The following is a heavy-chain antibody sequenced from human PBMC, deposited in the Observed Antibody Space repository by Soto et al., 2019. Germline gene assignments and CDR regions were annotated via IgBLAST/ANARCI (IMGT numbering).Heavy chain of an antibody. V-gene: IGHV1-18*01. CDR1: GYTFTSYG. D-gene: IGHD2-2*01. Sequence: ASVKVSCKASGYTFTSYGISWVRQAPGQGLEWMGWISAYNGNTNYAQKLQGRVTMTTDTSASTAYMELSSLRSEDTAVYYCARGKVVPAARGYYGMDVWGQGTTVTVSS. CDR3: ARGKVVPAARGYYGMDV. CDR2: ISAYNGNT. J-gene: IGHJ6*02.